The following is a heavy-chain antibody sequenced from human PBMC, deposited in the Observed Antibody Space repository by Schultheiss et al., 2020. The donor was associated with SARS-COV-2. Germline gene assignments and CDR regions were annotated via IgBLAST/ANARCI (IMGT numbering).Heavy chain of an antibody. CDR2: IKQDGSEK. CDR1: GFTFSSYG. CDR3: ARGSGGGYEFDY. Sequence: GGSLRLSCAASGFTFSSYGMHWVRQAPGKGLEWVANIKQDGSEKYYVDSVKGRFTISRDNAKNSLFLQMDSLTAEDTAVYYCARGSGGGYEFDYWGQGTLVTVSS. J-gene: IGHJ4*02. D-gene: IGHD5-12*01. V-gene: IGHV3-7*02.